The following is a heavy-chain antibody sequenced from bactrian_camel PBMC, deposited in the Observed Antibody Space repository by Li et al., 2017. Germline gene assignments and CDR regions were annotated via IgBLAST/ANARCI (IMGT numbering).Heavy chain of an antibody. CDR2: VESSGRT. D-gene: IGHD1*01. CDR1: GYSYRTYC. J-gene: IGHJ6*01. Sequence: HVQLVESGGGSVQPGGPLRLSCVVSGYSYRTYCMGWFRQAPGKEREAVAFVESSGRTSYAPFVQGRFTISKDGGKNTLYLQMDNLKPEDTAVYYCVADPWTEEGLVHIPSSFDYWGQGTQVTVS. CDR3: VADPWTEEGLVHIPSSFDY. V-gene: IGHV3S53*01.